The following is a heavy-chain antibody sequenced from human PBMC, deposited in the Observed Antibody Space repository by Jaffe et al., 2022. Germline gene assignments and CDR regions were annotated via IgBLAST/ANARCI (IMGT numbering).Heavy chain of an antibody. Sequence: QVQLQESGPGLVKPSETLSLTCAVSGYSISSGYYWGWIRQPPGKGLEWIGSIYHSGSTYYNPSLKSRVTISVDTSKNQFSLKLSSVTAADTAVYYCARAGYCSSTSCYVVGGHTIQGSWFDPWGQGTLVTVSS. D-gene: IGHD2-2*01. V-gene: IGHV4-38-2*01. CDR3: ARAGYCSSTSCYVVGGHTIQGSWFDP. CDR1: GYSISSGYY. J-gene: IGHJ5*02. CDR2: IYHSGST.